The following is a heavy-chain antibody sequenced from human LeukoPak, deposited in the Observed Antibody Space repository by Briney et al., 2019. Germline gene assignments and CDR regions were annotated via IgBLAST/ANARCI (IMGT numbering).Heavy chain of an antibody. CDR3: ARLYTTWFDP. CDR2: IKSDGSST. CDR1: GFTFSSYW. Sequence: GGSLRLSCAASGFTFSSYWMHWVRQAPGKGLVWVSRIKSDGSSTSYAGSVKGRFTISRDNAKNSLYLQMNSLRAEDTALYYCARLYTTWFDPWGQGALVTVSS. V-gene: IGHV3-74*01. D-gene: IGHD1-1*01. J-gene: IGHJ5*02.